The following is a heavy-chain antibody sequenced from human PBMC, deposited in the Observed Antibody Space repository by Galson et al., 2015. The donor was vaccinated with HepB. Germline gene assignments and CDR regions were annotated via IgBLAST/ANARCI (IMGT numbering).Heavy chain of an antibody. CDR3: AREGDYARARKPPVCPFFDY. CDR2: ITGSGGST. Sequence: SLRLSCAASRFTFSSYGMSWVRQAPGKGLEWVSAITGSGGSTNYADSVKGRFTISRDNSKNTLYLQMNSLRAEDTAVYYCAREGDYARARKPPVCPFFDYWGQGTLVTVSS. CDR1: RFTFSSYG. V-gene: IGHV3-23*01. D-gene: IGHD4-17*01. J-gene: IGHJ4*02.